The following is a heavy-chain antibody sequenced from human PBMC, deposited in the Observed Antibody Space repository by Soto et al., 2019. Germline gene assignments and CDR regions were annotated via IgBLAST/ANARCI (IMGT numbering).Heavy chain of an antibody. CDR1: GYTFTNYG. V-gene: IGHV1-18*01. CDR3: ARDSPPPRE. CDR2: IGAYNGYT. Sequence: ASVKVSCKASGYTFTNYGISWVRQAPGQGLEWMGWIGAYNGYTSYAPKFQDRVTMTSDTSTSTVYMELRSLRSDDTAVYYCARDSPPPREWGQGTLVTVSS. J-gene: IGHJ4*02.